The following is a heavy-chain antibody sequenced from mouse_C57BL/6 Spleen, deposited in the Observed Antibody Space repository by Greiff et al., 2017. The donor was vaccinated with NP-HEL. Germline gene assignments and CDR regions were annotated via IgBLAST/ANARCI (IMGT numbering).Heavy chain of an antibody. CDR2: INPGSGGT. D-gene: IGHD2-3*01. CDR1: GYAFTNYL. J-gene: IGHJ2*01. V-gene: IGHV1-54*01. Sequence: QVQLQQSGAELVRPGTSVKVSCKASGYAFTNYLIEWVKQRPGQGLEWIGVINPGSGGTNYNEKFKGKATLTADKSSSTAYMQLSILTSEDSAVYFCARDGYYFDYWGQGTTLTVSS. CDR3: ARDGYYFDY.